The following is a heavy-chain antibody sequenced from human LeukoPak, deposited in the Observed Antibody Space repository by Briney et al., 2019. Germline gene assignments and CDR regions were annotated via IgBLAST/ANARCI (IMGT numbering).Heavy chain of an antibody. CDR3: ARGKDYDFWSGLRCFDY. J-gene: IGHJ4*02. CDR2: ISSSSSYI. D-gene: IGHD3-3*01. Sequence: PGGSLRLYCAASGFTSTSYSMNWVRQAPGKGLEWVSSISSSSSYIYYADSVKGRFTISRDNAKNSLYLQMYSLRAEDTAVYYCARGKDYDFWSGLRCFDYWGQGTLVTVSS. V-gene: IGHV3-21*01. CDR1: GFTSTSYS.